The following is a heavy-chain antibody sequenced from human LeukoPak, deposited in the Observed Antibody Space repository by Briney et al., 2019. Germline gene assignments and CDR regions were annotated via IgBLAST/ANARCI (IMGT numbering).Heavy chain of an antibody. Sequence: PGGPLRLSCAASGCTFTTPDMHWIRQAPGKGLEGVAFIGSDGNYKYYGDSVKGRFTISRDNSQNTLYLQMNSLRVEDTAVYYCVREAYYGSASDYNDAFEIWGQGTMVTVSS. J-gene: IGHJ3*02. V-gene: IGHV3-30*02. D-gene: IGHD3-10*01. CDR3: VREAYYGSASDYNDAFEI. CDR1: GCTFTTPD. CDR2: IGSDGNYK.